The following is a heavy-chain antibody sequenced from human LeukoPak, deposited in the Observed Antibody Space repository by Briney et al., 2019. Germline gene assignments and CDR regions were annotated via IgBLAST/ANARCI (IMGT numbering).Heavy chain of an antibody. Sequence: SQTLSLTCAISGDSVSSDRAAWNWIRQSPSGGLEWLARTYFRSKWYYDYALAVKGRITINPDTSKNQFSLQLNSVTPADTAVYFCARDPVGGSTIFDSWGQGTLVTVSS. V-gene: IGHV6-1*01. D-gene: IGHD1-26*01. CDR1: GDSVSSDRAA. CDR2: TYFRSKWYY. J-gene: IGHJ4*02. CDR3: ARDPVGGSTIFDS.